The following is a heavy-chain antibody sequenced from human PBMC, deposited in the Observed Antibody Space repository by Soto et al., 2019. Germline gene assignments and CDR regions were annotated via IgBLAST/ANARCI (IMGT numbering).Heavy chain of an antibody. J-gene: IGHJ3*02. Sequence: VSGPTLVNPTQTLTLTCTFSGFSLSTSGMCVSWIRQPPGEALEWLALIDWDDDKYYSTSLKTRLTISKDTSKNQVVLTMTNMDPVDTATYYCARILPDLRGGRGVAFDIWGQGTMVTVSS. CDR2: IDWDDDK. D-gene: IGHD3-10*01. CDR1: GFSLSTSGMC. V-gene: IGHV2-70*01. CDR3: ARILPDLRGGRGVAFDI.